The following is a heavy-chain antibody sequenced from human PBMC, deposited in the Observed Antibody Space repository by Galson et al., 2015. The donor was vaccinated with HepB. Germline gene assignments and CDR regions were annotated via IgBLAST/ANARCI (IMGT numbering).Heavy chain of an antibody. V-gene: IGHV3-48*02. Sequence: SLRLSCAASGFTFSSYSMNWVRQAPGKGLEWVSYISSSSSTIYYADSVKGRFTISRDNAKNSLYLQMNSLRDEDTAVYYCARDHTEDWNRFFDYWGQGTLVTVSS. D-gene: IGHD1-1*01. CDR1: GFTFSSYS. CDR2: ISSSSSTI. CDR3: ARDHTEDWNRFFDY. J-gene: IGHJ4*02.